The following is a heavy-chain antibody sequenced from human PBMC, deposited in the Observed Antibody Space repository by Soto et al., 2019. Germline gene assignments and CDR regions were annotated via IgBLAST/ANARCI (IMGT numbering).Heavy chain of an antibody. CDR3: ARDVWCCAGGYCSGSSCCSGY. D-gene: IGHD2-15*01. CDR1: GGTFSSYA. J-gene: IGHJ4*02. V-gene: IGHV1-69*01. CDR2: IIPIFGTA. Sequence: QVQLVQYGAEVKKPGSSVKVSCKASGGTFSSYAISWVRPAPGQGLEWMGGIIPIFGTANYAQQVQGRVTITADEATSTADIELSSLSSEDTGVYYCARDVWCCAGGYCSGSSCCSGYWGQGTLVTVSS.